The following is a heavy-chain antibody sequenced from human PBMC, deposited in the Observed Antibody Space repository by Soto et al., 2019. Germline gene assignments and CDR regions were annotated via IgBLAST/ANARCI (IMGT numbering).Heavy chain of an antibody. CDR3: ARHHLGYCSGDSCPYYFDY. V-gene: IGHV4-59*08. CDR2: IFYSGGA. CDR1: GDSINDYF. J-gene: IGHJ4*02. Sequence: PSETLSLTCTVSGDSINDYFWSWIRQPPGKGLEWIGYIFYSGGASYNPSLQSRVTISVDTSKNQFSLNLNSVTAADTAIYYCARHHLGYCSGDSCPYYFDYWGQGTLVTVSS. D-gene: IGHD2-15*01.